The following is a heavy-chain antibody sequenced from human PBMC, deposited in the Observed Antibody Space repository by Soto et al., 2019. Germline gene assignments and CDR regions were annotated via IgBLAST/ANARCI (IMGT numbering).Heavy chain of an antibody. V-gene: IGHV1-18*01. J-gene: IGHJ4*02. CDR3: AREMPGYCSNSACLPGY. Sequence: ASVKVSCKASGYTYNSYGISWVRQAPGQGLEWMGWISVYNGNTNYAQKVQGRVTMTTDTSTSTAYMELRSLRSDDTAMYYCAREMPGYCSNSACLPGYWGQGTLVTVSS. CDR1: GYTYNSYG. D-gene: IGHD2-2*03. CDR2: ISVYNGNT.